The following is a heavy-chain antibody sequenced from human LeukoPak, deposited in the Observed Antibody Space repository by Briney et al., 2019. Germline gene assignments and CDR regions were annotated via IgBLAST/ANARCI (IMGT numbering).Heavy chain of an antibody. D-gene: IGHD1-26*01. CDR3: ARGGDYFDY. CDR2: ISSDGRTT. V-gene: IGHV3-74*01. CDR1: GFXFNTFW. Sequence: PGGSLRLSCVASGFXFNTFWIHWVRQVPGKGLVWVSRISSDGRTTIYADSVKGRFTVFRDNAKNSLSLQMTSLTGEDTAVYFCARGGDYFDYWGQGALVTVSS. J-gene: IGHJ4*02.